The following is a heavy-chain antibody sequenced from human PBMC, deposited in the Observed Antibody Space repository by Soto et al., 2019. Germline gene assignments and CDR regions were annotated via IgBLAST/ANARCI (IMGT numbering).Heavy chain of an antibody. Sequence: ETLSLTCTVSGGSVRSGSYYWSWIRQPPGKGLEWIGYIYYSGSTNYNPSLKSRVTISVDTSKNQFSLKLSSVTAADTAVYYCARSRYSSGWYMWGFDPWGQGTLVTVSS. CDR3: ARSRYSSGWYMWGFDP. CDR1: GGSVRSGSYY. CDR2: IYYSGST. J-gene: IGHJ5*02. V-gene: IGHV4-61*01. D-gene: IGHD6-19*01.